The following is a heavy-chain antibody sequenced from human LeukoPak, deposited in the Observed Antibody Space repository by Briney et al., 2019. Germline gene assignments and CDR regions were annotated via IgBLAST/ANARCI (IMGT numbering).Heavy chain of an antibody. D-gene: IGHD3-22*01. CDR1: GFTFSNYW. V-gene: IGHV3-7*03. CDR2: IKQDGSEK. Sequence: GGSLRLSCAASGFTFSNYWMTWVRQAPGKGLEWVANIKQDGSEKHYVASVKGRFTISRDNSKNTLYLQMNSLRAEDTAVYYCAKVDYDSSGYYGPFDYWGQGTLVTVSS. CDR3: AKVDYDSSGYYGPFDY. J-gene: IGHJ4*02.